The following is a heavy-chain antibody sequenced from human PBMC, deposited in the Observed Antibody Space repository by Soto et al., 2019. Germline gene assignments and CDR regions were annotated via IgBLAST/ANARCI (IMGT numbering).Heavy chain of an antibody. CDR2: IYYSGST. J-gene: IGHJ5*02. Sequence: QVQLQESGPGLVKPSLTLSLTCTVSGGSISRGGFFWSWIRQHPVKGLEWIGYIYYSGSTDYNPSLKSRVTISLDTSKNPFSLKLTSVTAADTAVYYCARGKGWFDPWGQGTLVTVSS. CDR1: GGSISRGGFF. V-gene: IGHV4-31*03. CDR3: ARGKGWFDP.